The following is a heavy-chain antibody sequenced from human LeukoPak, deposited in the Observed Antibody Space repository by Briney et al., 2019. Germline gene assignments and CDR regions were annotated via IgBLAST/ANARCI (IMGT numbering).Heavy chain of an antibody. J-gene: IGHJ6*03. Sequence: SETLSLTCAVYGGSFSGYYWSWIRQPPGKGLEWIGEINHSGGTKYNPSLKSRVTISVDTSKNQFSLKLSSATAADTAMYYCARVKDPGGYYYYYYMDVWGKGTTVTVSS. CDR3: ARVKDPGGYYYYYYMDV. CDR1: GGSFSGYY. CDR2: INHSGGT. V-gene: IGHV4-34*01. D-gene: IGHD3-16*01.